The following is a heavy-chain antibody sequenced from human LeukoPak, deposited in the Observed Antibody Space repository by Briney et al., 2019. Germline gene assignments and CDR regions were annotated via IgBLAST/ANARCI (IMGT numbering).Heavy chain of an antibody. J-gene: IGHJ4*02. D-gene: IGHD5-18*01. CDR2: INHSGST. CDR3: ARVGVLDTAMPIYYFDY. CDR1: GGSFSGYY. V-gene: IGHV4-34*01. Sequence: SETLSLTCAVYGGSFSGYYWSWIRQPPGKGLEWIGEINHSGSTNYNPSLKMRVTISVDTSKNQLSLKMSSVAAADTAVYYCARVGVLDTAMPIYYFDYWGQGTLVTVSS.